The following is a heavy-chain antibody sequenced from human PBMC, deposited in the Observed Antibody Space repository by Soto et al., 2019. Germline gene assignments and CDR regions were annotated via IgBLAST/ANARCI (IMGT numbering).Heavy chain of an antibody. V-gene: IGHV4-34*01. D-gene: IGHD1-1*01. CDR3: QLERRLGTRQAVGTFDY. CDR1: GGSFSGYY. Sequence: SETLSLTCAVYGGSFSGYYWSWIRQPPGKGLEWIGEINHSGSTNYSPSLKSRVTISVDTSKNQFSLKLSSVTAADTAVYYCQLERRLGTRQAVGTFDYWGQGTLVTVSS. J-gene: IGHJ4*02. CDR2: INHSGST.